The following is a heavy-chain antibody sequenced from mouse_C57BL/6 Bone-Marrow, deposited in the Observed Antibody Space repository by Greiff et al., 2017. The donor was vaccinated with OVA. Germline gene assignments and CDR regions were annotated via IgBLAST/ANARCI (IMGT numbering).Heavy chain of an antibody. D-gene: IGHD1-1*01. Sequence: QVQLQQPGAELVMPGASVKLSCKASGYTFTSYWMHWVKQRPGQGLEWIGEIHPSDSYTNYNQKFKGKATLTVDKSSSTAYMQLSSLTSEDSAVYSCARYYGSSYVAYFDYWGTGTTVTVSS. J-gene: IGHJ1*03. V-gene: IGHV1-69*01. CDR2: IHPSDSYT. CDR3: ARYYGSSYVAYFDY. CDR1: GYTFTSYW.